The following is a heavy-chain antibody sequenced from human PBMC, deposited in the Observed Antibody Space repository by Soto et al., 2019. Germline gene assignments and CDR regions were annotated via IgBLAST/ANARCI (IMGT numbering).Heavy chain of an antibody. Sequence: ESGGGVVHPGRSLRLSCAASGFTLSRKGMHWVRQAPGKGLEWVAVISYDGSNKYYGDSVKGRFTISRDNSKNTVYLQMNSLSAEDTAVYYCAKDALTVAGPQRGSLDVWGQGTTVTVSS. J-gene: IGHJ6*02. CDR2: ISYDGSNK. V-gene: IGHV3-30*18. CDR1: GFTLSRKG. D-gene: IGHD6-19*01. CDR3: AKDALTVAGPQRGSLDV.